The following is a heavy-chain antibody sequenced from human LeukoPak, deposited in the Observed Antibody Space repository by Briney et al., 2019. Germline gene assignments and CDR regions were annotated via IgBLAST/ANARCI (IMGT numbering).Heavy chain of an antibody. J-gene: IGHJ1*01. CDR2: ISSSRSSYI. CDR1: GFTFSNYN. V-gene: IGHV3-21*01. Sequence: GGSLKLSCAASGFTFSNYNMNWVRQAPGKGLEWVSTISSSRSSYIYYADSVKGRFTISRDNAKNSLYLQMNSLRAEDTAVYYCARDPPSFQYWGQGTLVTVSA. CDR3: ARDPPSFQY.